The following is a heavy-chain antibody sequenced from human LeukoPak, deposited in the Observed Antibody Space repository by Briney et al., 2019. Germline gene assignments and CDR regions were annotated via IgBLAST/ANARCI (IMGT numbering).Heavy chain of an antibody. CDR2: ISSSADNT. CDR1: GFTFSTYA. D-gene: IGHD4-17*01. Sequence: GGSLRLSCAASGFTFSTYAMSWVRQAPGKGLEWVSSISSSADNTYYAGSVKGRFTISRDNSKNTLFLQMNSLRAEDTAVYYCARAVLRYFDYWGQGTLVTVSS. V-gene: IGHV3-23*01. J-gene: IGHJ4*02. CDR3: ARAVLRYFDY.